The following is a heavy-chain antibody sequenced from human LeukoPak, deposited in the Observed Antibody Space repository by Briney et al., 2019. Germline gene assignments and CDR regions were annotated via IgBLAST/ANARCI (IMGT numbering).Heavy chain of an antibody. J-gene: IGHJ4*02. V-gene: IGHV1-69*06. CDR2: IIPIFGTA. CDR3: ATATDYYYDSSGYHFDY. Sequence: SVTVSCTASGGTFIIYAISWVRQAPGQGLEWMGGIIPIFGTANYAQKFQGRVTMTEDTSTDTAYMELSSLRSEDTAVYYCATATDYYYDSSGYHFDYWGQGTRVSVSS. CDR1: GGTFIIYA. D-gene: IGHD3-22*01.